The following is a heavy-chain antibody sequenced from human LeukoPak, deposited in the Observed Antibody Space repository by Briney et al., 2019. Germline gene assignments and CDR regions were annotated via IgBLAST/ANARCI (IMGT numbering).Heavy chain of an antibody. CDR1: GFTFSDYY. V-gene: IGHV3-11*04. CDR2: ISSSGSTI. J-gene: IGHJ6*03. D-gene: IGHD1-20*01. CDR3: ARLTGTTVSYYYYYYMDV. Sequence: GGSLRLSCAASGFTFSDYYMSWIRQAPGKGLEWVSYISSSGSTIYYADSVKGRFTISRDNAKNSLYLQMNSLRAEDTAVYYCARLTGTTVSYYYYYYMDVWGKGTTVTVSS.